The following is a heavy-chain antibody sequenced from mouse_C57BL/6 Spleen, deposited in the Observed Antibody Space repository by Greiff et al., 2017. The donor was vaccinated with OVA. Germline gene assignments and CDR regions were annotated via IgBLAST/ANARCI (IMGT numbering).Heavy chain of an antibody. V-gene: IGHV5-4*01. D-gene: IGHD1-1*01. CDR1: GFTFSSYA. J-gene: IGHJ2*01. CDR2: ISDGGSYT. Sequence: EVNLVESGGGLVKPGGSLKLSCAASGFTFSSYAMSWVRQTPEKRLEWVATISDGGSYTYYPDNVKGRFTISRDNAKNNLYLQMSHLKSEDTAMYYCARDNYGSSYPYLYYFDYWGKGTTLTVSS. CDR3: ARDNYGSSYPYLYYFDY.